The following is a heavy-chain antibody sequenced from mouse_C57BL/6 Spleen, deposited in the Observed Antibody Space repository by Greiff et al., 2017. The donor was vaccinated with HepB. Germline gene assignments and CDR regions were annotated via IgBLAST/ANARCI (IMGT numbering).Heavy chain of an antibody. CDR3: ARDWDGGAMDY. CDR2: IYPRDGST. D-gene: IGHD4-1*01. V-gene: IGHV1-85*01. Sequence: VKLMESGPELVKPGASVKLSCKASGYTFTSYDINWVKQRPGQGLEWIGWIYPRDGSTKYNEKFKGKATLTVDTSSSTAYMELHSLTSEDSAVYFCARDWDGGAMDYWGQGTSVTVSS. CDR1: GYTFTSYD. J-gene: IGHJ4*01.